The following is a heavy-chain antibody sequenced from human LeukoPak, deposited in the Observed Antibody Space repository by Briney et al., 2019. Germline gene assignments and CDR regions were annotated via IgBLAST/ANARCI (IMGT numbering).Heavy chain of an antibody. V-gene: IGHV4-34*01. J-gene: IGHJ3*02. CDR2: INHSGST. Sequence: SETLSLTCAVYGGSFSGYYWSWIRQPPGKGLEWTGEINHSGSTNYNPSLKSRVTISVDTSKNQFSLKLSSVTAADTAVYYCARKDCSSTSCYSPFDIWGQGTMVTVSS. CDR3: ARKDCSSTSCYSPFDI. D-gene: IGHD2-2*01. CDR1: GGSFSGYY.